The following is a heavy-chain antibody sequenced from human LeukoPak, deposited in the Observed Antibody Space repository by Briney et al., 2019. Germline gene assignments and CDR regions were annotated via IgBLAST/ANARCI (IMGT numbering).Heavy chain of an antibody. CDR3: TRVVLVGTTYSYFDY. Sequence: GGSLRLSCAASGFGFSSFWMNWVRQAPGKGLEWVGRTRKKTNSYTTEYAASVKGRFTISRDDSKNSLYLQMNSLKTEDTAVYYCTRVVLVGTTYSYFDYWGQGTLVTVSS. V-gene: IGHV3-72*01. J-gene: IGHJ4*02. CDR2: TRKKTNSYTT. D-gene: IGHD1-26*01. CDR1: GFGFSSFW.